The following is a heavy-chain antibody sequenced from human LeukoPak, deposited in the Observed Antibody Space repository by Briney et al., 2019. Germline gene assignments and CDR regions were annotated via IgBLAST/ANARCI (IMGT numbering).Heavy chain of an antibody. CDR3: ARDYGQWLVILGDAFDI. V-gene: IGHV3-30*04. CDR1: GFTFSSYA. D-gene: IGHD6-19*01. J-gene: IGHJ3*02. CDR2: ISYDGSNK. Sequence: PGGSLRLSCAASGFTFSSYAMHWVRQAPGKGLEWVAVISYDGSNKYYADSVKGRFTISRDNSKNTLYLQMNSLRAEDTAVYYCARDYGQWLVILGDAFDIWGQGTMVTVSS.